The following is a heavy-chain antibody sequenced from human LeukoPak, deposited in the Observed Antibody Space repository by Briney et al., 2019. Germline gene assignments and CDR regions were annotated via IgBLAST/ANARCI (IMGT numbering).Heavy chain of an antibody. J-gene: IGHJ4*02. V-gene: IGHV3-30*02. Sequence: GGSLRLSCVASGFSFSNYGMHWVRQAPGKGLEWVALIWYDGTNKYYADSVKGQFTISRDNSKNTLYLQMNSLRAEDTAVYYCARDPGTRYSGYDYYFDYWGQGTLVTVSS. CDR1: GFSFSNYG. CDR3: ARDPGTRYSGYDYYFDY. D-gene: IGHD5-12*01. CDR2: IWYDGTNK.